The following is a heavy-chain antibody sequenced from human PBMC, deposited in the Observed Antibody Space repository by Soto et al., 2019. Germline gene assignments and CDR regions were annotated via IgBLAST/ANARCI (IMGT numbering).Heavy chain of an antibody. CDR3: ARAAVVRFLAWLHDYFDY. V-gene: IGHV4-4*02. CDR2: IYHSGST. D-gene: IGHD3-3*01. J-gene: IGHJ4*02. CDR1: GGSISSSNW. Sequence: PSETLSLTCAVSGGSISSSNWWSWVRQPPGKGLVWIGEIYHSGSTNYNPSLKSRVTISVDKSKNQFSLKLSSVTAADTAVYYCARAAVVRFLAWLHDYFDYWGQGTLVTSPQ.